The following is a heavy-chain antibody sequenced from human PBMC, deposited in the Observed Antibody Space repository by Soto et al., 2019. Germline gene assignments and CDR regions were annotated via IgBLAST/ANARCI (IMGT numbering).Heavy chain of an antibody. CDR1: GVTFNDVY. Sequence: EIQLVESGGGLLKPGGSLRLSCTASGVTFNDVYMNWVRQAPVRGPELVGRIKSKSHGETREYAAPVTGSFTISRDDSKDTSYLQMNSLKIEDTVVYYSHPFAVAARDWGQGILVTVSS. CDR2: IKSKSHGETR. J-gene: IGHJ4*02. D-gene: IGHD2-15*01. CDR3: HPFAVAARD. V-gene: IGHV3-15*07.